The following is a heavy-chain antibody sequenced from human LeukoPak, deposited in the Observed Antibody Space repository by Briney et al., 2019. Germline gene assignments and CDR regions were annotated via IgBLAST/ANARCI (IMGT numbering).Heavy chain of an antibody. CDR2: IYYSGST. Sequence: SETLSLTCTVSGGSISSYYWSWIRQPPGKGLEWIGYIYYSGSTNYNPSPKSRVTISVDTSKNQFSLKLSSVTAADTAVYYCARGGTVTTGDYWGQGTLVTVSS. CDR3: ARGGTVTTGDY. D-gene: IGHD4-17*01. CDR1: GGSISSYY. V-gene: IGHV4-59*01. J-gene: IGHJ4*02.